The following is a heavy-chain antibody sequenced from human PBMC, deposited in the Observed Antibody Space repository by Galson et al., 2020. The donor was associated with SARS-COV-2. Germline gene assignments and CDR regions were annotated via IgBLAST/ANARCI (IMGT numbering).Heavy chain of an antibody. J-gene: IGHJ3*01. CDR2: ISTDGNNK. D-gene: IGHD3-16*02. CDR1: GFTFSGYA. V-gene: IGHV3-30*03. Sequence: QAGGSLRLSCAASGFTFSGYAMHWVRQAPGKGLEWVAVISTDGNNKYDADSVKGRFTISRDNSDNTLYLQMNSLRPEDTAVYFCARAGYSSTWTLGDAFDVWGQGTLVTVSS. CDR3: ARAGYSSTWTLGDAFDV.